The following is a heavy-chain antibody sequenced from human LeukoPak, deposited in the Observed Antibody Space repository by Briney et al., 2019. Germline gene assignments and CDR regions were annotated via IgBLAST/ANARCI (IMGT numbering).Heavy chain of an antibody. CDR3: ARDRPVGVPIAISYDLDS. CDR1: GFTFSSFA. V-gene: IGHV3-30*01. J-gene: IGHJ4*02. Sequence: GGSLRLSCAASGFTFSSFAIHWVRQAPGKGLEWVAVISSDGSNKFYADSVRGRFTISRDNSKNTLNPQMNSLRPEDTAVYYCARDRPVGVPIAISYDLDSWGQGTLVSVSS. D-gene: IGHD2-2*02. CDR2: ISSDGSNK.